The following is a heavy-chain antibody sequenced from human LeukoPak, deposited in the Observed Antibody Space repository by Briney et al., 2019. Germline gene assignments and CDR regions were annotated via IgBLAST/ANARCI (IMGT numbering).Heavy chain of an antibody. Sequence: GSLRLSCAASGFNVSYYSMNWVRQAPGKGLEWVSYISFINITLYYPDSVRGRFTISRDNAKNSLSLQMNSLRAEDTAVYYCAGGGATSFDYWGQGILVTVSS. CDR2: ISFINITL. CDR3: AGGGATSFDY. J-gene: IGHJ4*02. CDR1: GFNVSYYS. V-gene: IGHV3-48*04. D-gene: IGHD5-12*01.